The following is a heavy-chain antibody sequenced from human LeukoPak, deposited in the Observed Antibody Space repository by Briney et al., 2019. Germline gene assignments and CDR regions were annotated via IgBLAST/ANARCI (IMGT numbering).Heavy chain of an antibody. V-gene: IGHV4-39*07. D-gene: IGHD3-10*01. CDR1: GGSISSSSYY. CDR3: ARDDGGLLWFGEPSN. Sequence: SETLSLTCTVSGGSISSSSYYWGWIRQPLGKGLEWIGSIYYSGSTYYNPSLKSRVTISVDTSKNQFSLKLSSVTAADTAVYYCARDDGGLLWFGEPSNWGQGTLVTVSS. J-gene: IGHJ4*02. CDR2: IYYSGST.